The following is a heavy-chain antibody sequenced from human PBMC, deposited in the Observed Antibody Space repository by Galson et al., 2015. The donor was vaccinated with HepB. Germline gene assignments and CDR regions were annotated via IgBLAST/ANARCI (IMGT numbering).Heavy chain of an antibody. CDR2: LYSGGTT. J-gene: IGHJ6*02. V-gene: IGHV3-66*04. CDR3: ARHYCSGGGCYRAYFYYGMDV. CDR1: GFTVSSNY. Sequence: SLRLSCAASGFTVSSNYMRWVRQAPATGLEWVSVLYSGGTTYYADSVKGRFSISRAKSKHTLYLQMNSLRAEDTAAYYCARHYCSGGGCYRAYFYYGMDVWGQGTTVTVSS. D-gene: IGHD2-15*01.